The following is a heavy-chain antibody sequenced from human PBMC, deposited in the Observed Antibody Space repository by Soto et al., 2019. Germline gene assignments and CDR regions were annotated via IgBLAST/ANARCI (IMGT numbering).Heavy chain of an antibody. J-gene: IGHJ5*02. CDR2: INPSGGST. V-gene: IGHV1-46*01. Sequence: ASVKVSCKASGYTFTSYYMHWVRQAPGQGLEWMGIINPSGGSTSYAQKFQGRVTMTRDTSTSTVYMELSSLRSGDTAVYYCARDSGSYCSSTSCYNKEGWFDPWGQGTLVTVSS. CDR3: ARDSGSYCSSTSCYNKEGWFDP. D-gene: IGHD2-2*02. CDR1: GYTFTSYY.